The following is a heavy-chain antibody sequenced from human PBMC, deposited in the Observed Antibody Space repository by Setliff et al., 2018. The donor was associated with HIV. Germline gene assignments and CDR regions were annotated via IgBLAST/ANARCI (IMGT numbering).Heavy chain of an antibody. Sequence: PSETLSLTCTVPGGSISSYYWSWIRQSPGKGLEWIGTVYYSGSAYYNPSLKSRVTISVDTSKNEFSLKVSSVTAADTAVYYCARVARGGHSSRWYYFDYWGQGTLVTV. CDR1: GGSISSYY. V-gene: IGHV4-59*08. J-gene: IGHJ4*02. D-gene: IGHD6-13*01. CDR3: ARVARGGHSSRWYYFDY. CDR2: VYYSGSA.